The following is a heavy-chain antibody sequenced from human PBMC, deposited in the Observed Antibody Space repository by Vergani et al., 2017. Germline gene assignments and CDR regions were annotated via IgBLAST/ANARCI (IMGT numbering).Heavy chain of an antibody. CDR1: GGSISSGGYY. D-gene: IGHD3-22*01. V-gene: IGHV4-31*03. Sequence: QVQLQESGPGLVKPSQTLSLTCTVSGGSISSGGYYWSWIRQHPGKGLEWIGYIYYSGSTYYNPSPKSRVTISVDTSKNQFSLKLISVTAADTAVYYCARGDYYDSSGYSYYYYYYGMDVWGQGTTVTVSS. J-gene: IGHJ6*02. CDR2: IYYSGST. CDR3: ARGDYYDSSGYSYYYYYYGMDV.